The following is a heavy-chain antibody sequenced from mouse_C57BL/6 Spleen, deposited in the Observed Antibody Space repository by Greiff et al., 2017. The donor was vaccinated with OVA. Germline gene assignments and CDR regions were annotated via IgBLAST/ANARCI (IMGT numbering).Heavy chain of an antibody. J-gene: IGHJ4*01. CDR2: IYPGSGST. CDR1: GYTFTSYW. Sequence: VQLQQPGAELVKPGASVKMSCKASGYTFTSYWITWVKHRPGQCLEWIGDIYPGSGSTNYNEKFKSKATLTVDTSSSTAYMQLSSLTSEDSAVYYCARRGGYAMDYWGQGTSVTVSS. CDR3: ARRGGYAMDY. V-gene: IGHV1-55*01.